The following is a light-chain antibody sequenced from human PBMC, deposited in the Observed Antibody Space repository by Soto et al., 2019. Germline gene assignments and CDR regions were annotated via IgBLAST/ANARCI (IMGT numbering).Light chain of an antibody. CDR3: QQYGSSPVT. V-gene: IGKV3-20*01. Sequence: EIVSTQSPGTLSLSPGERATLSCRASQSVNYLAWYQQKPGQAPRLLISGASSRATGIPDRFSGSGSGTDFTLTISRLEPEDFAVYYCQQYGSSPVTFGGGTKVEIQ. CDR2: GAS. J-gene: IGKJ4*01. CDR1: QSVNY.